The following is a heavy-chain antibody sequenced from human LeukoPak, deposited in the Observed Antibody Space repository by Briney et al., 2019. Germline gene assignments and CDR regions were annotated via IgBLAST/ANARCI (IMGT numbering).Heavy chain of an antibody. CDR2: IKQDGSDK. CDR1: GFTFSSYW. CDR3: ARVGDFWSGYPPPYYMDV. D-gene: IGHD3-3*01. J-gene: IGHJ6*03. V-gene: IGHV3-7*01. Sequence: GGSLRLSCAASGFTFSSYWMSWVRQAPGKGLEWVANIKQDGSDKYYVDSVKGRFTISRDNAKNSLYLQMNSLRAEDTAVYYCARVGDFWSGYPPPYYMDVWGKGTTVTVSS.